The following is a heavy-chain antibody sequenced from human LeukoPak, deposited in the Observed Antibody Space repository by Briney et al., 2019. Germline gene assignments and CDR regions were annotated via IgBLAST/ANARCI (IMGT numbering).Heavy chain of an antibody. Sequence: SETLSLTCTVSGGSISSYYWSWIRQPPGKGLEWIGYIYYSGSTNYNPSLKSRVTISVDTSKNQLSLKLSSVTAADTAVYYCARAYCSSTSCYVYFDYWGQGTLVTVSS. D-gene: IGHD2-2*01. V-gene: IGHV4-59*01. CDR3: ARAYCSSTSCYVYFDY. J-gene: IGHJ4*02. CDR1: GGSISSYY. CDR2: IYYSGST.